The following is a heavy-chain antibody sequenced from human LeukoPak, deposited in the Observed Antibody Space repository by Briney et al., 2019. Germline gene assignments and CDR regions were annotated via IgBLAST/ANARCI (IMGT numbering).Heavy chain of an antibody. V-gene: IGHV3-9*01. Sequence: GGSLRLSCAASGFIFDDYAMHWVRQAPGKGLEWVSGISWRSGSIEYADSVEGRFTISRDNAKNSLYLQMDNLRAEDTAFYYCARGVGGFFSTYNWFDPWGQGTLVTVSS. D-gene: IGHD2-15*01. CDR2: ISWRSGSI. CDR3: ARGVGGFFSTYNWFDP. J-gene: IGHJ5*02. CDR1: GFIFDDYA.